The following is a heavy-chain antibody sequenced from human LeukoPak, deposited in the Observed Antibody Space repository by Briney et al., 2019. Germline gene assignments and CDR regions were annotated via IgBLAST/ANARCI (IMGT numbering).Heavy chain of an antibody. CDR3: ARHQFGGDY. D-gene: IGHD3-10*01. Sequence: SETLSLTCTVSGGSISSSSYYWGWIRQPPGKGLEWIGSIYYSGSTYYNPSLKSRVTISVDTSKNQFSLKLSPVTAADTAVYYCARHQFGGDYWGQGTLVTVSS. CDR2: IYYSGST. V-gene: IGHV4-39*01. J-gene: IGHJ4*02. CDR1: GGSISSSSYY.